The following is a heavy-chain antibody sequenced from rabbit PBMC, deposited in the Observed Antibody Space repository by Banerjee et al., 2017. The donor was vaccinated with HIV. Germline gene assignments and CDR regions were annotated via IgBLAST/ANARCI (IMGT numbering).Heavy chain of an antibody. CDR1: GFSFSSGYD. V-gene: IGHV1S40*01. Sequence: QSLEESGGDLVKPGASLTLTCTASGFSFSSGYDMCWVRQAPGKGLEWIACIYTGSSGSTWYASWAKGRFTISKTSSTTMTLQMTSLTAADTATYFCARTAYIDDGDATYFNLWGPGTLVTVS. CDR3: ARTAYIDDGDATYFNL. D-gene: IGHD6-1*01. J-gene: IGHJ4*01. CDR2: IYTGSSGST.